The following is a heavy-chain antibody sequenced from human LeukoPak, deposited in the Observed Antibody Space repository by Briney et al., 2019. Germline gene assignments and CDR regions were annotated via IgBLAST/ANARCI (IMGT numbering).Heavy chain of an antibody. CDR3: ASDHDYRAFDY. Sequence: SVKVSCKASGGTFSSYAISWVRQAPGQGLEWMGRIIPIFGTANYAQKFQGRVTITTDESTSTAYMELSSLRSEDTAVYYCASDHDYRAFDYWSQGTLVTVSS. CDR2: IIPIFGTA. V-gene: IGHV1-69*05. J-gene: IGHJ4*02. D-gene: IGHD4-11*01. CDR1: GGTFSSYA.